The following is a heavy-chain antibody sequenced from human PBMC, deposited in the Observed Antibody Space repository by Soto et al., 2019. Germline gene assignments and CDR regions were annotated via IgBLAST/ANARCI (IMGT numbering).Heavy chain of an antibody. D-gene: IGHD3-9*01. CDR3: VIEPRPLTV. CDR1: GFTFSGSA. Sequence: EVQLVESGGGLVQPGGSLKLSCAASGFTFSGSAMHWVRQASGKGLEWVGRIRSKANSYATAYAASVKGRFTIYRDDSKNTAYLQMNGLDTEDTAVYYCVIEPRPLTVWGQGTLVTVSS. V-gene: IGHV3-73*01. CDR2: IRSKANSYAT. J-gene: IGHJ4*02.